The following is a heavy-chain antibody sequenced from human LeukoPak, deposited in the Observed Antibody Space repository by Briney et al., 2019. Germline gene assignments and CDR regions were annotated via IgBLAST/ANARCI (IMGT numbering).Heavy chain of an antibody. V-gene: IGHV5-51*01. CDR1: GYRFINYW. J-gene: IGHJ6*03. D-gene: IGHD3-22*01. CDR2: IYPGDSDT. Sequence: GESLKTSCKGSGYRFINYWIGWVRQMPGKGLEWMGIIYPGDSDTTYSPSFQGQVTISADKSISTAYLQWSSLKASDTAMYYCARRSSGYPYYYMDVWGKGTTVTVSS. CDR3: ARRSSGYPYYYMDV.